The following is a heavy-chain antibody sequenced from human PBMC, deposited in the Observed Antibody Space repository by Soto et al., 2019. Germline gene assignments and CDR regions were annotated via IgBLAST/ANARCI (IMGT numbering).Heavy chain of an antibody. J-gene: IGHJ4*02. CDR2: MSYDGTKK. D-gene: IGHD3-22*01. CDR3: AREYDLSGFWSGGLDN. Sequence: QVQLMEAGGGVAQPGRSLRLSCGASGFSFNSSAMHWVRQAPGKGLEWVAVMSYDGTKKYNAESVKGRFIISRDNSKNTMYLQMNSLRIEDTAVYYCAREYDLSGFWSGGLDNWGQGTLVIVSS. CDR1: GFSFNSSA. V-gene: IGHV3-30-3*01.